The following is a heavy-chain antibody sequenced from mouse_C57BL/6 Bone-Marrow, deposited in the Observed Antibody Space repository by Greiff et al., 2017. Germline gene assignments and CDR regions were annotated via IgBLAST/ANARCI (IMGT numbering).Heavy chain of an antibody. CDR2: IDPSDSYT. CDR3: ARSGRYDYGSSYENAMDY. Sequence: QVQLQQPGAELVMPGASVKLSCKASGYTFTSYWMHWVKQRPGQGLEWIGEIDPSDSYTNYNQKFKGKSTLTVDKSSSTAYMQLSSLTSEDSAVYYCARSGRYDYGSSYENAMDYWGQGTSVTVSS. V-gene: IGHV1-69*01. D-gene: IGHD1-1*01. CDR1: GYTFTSYW. J-gene: IGHJ4*01.